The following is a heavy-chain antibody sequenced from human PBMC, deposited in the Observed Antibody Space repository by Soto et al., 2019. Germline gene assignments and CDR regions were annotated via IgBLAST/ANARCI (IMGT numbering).Heavy chain of an antibody. CDR2: IYYSGNT. CDR1: PRSISIGCYY. V-gene: IGHV4-31*03. Sequence: PSETPSPTRTVNPRSISIGCYYWSWIRQHPGKGLEWIGYIYYSGNTYYNPSLKSRVTISVDTSKNQFSLKVSSVTAADTAVYYCAREPLDWGQGTLVTVS. J-gene: IGHJ4*02. CDR3: AREPLD.